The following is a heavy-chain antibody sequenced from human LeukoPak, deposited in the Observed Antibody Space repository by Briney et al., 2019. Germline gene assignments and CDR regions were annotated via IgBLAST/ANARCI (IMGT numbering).Heavy chain of an antibody. CDR1: GYTFTGYY. CDR2: INPNSGGT. D-gene: IGHD6-19*01. J-gene: IGHJ4*02. CDR3: ARLPPVAGYCFDY. V-gene: IGHV1-2*06. Sequence: ASVKVSCKASGYTFTGYYMHWVRQAPGQGLEWMGRINPNSGGTNYAQKFQGRVTMTRDTSISTAYMELSRLRSDDTSVYYCARLPPVAGYCFDYWGQGTLVTVSS.